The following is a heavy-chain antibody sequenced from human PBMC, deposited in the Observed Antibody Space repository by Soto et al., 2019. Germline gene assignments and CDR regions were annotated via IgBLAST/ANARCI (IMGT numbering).Heavy chain of an antibody. D-gene: IGHD3-10*01. J-gene: IGHJ4*02. CDR1: GYTFTSYA. CDR3: ARDGLLWFGELLGEAFDY. Sequence: ASVKVSCKASGYTFTSYAMHWVRQAPGQRLEWMGWINAGNGNTKYSQKFQGRVTITRDTSASTAYMELSSLRSEDTAVYYCARDGLLWFGELLGEAFDYWGQGTLVTAPQ. CDR2: INAGNGNT. V-gene: IGHV1-3*01.